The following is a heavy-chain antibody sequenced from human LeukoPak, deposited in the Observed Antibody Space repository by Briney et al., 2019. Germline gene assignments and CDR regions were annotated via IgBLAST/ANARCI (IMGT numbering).Heavy chain of an antibody. J-gene: IGHJ5*02. V-gene: IGHV3-7*01. CDR1: GFTFSSYW. CDR3: AKGRGFDVYCRAGSCSTFDP. Sequence: PGGSLRLSCAASGFTFSSYWMSWVRQAPGKGLECVANINGESEKRYVDSVKGRFTISRDNAKNSLYLQMNSLRAEDTAVYHCAKGRGFDVYCRAGSCSTFDPWGQGTLVTVSS. D-gene: IGHD2-15*01. CDR2: INGESEK.